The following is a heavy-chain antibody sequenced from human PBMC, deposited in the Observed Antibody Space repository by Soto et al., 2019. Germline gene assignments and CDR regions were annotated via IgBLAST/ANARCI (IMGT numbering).Heavy chain of an antibody. D-gene: IGHD2-21*02. J-gene: IGHJ4*02. V-gene: IGHV3-30*18. Sequence: QPGGSLRLSCAASGFTFSSYGMHWVRQAPGKGLEWVAVISYDGSNKYYADSVKGRFTISRDNSKNTLYLQMNSLRAEDTAVYYCAKDKKTKVTAILYYFDYWGQGTLVTVSS. CDR1: GFTFSSYG. CDR2: ISYDGSNK. CDR3: AKDKKTKVTAILYYFDY.